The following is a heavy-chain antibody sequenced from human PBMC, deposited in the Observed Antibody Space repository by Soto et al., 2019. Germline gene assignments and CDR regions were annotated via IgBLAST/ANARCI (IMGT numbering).Heavy chain of an antibody. CDR2: ISANDGDT. Sequence: ASVKVSCKSSCYTFTSSGFSWVRQTPGQGLEWVGWISANDGDTNSAEKFQGRLTLTTDTSTSTAYMDLRTLTSDDTAVYLCARDFRSACRGACCICFDLWGQGTLVVVCS. CDR1: CYTFTSSG. D-gene: IGHD2-21*02. V-gene: IGHV1-18*01. CDR3: ARDFRSACRGACCICFDL. J-gene: IGHJ5*02.